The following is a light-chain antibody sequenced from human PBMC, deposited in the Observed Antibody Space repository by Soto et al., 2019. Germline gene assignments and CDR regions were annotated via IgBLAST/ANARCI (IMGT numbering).Light chain of an antibody. J-gene: IGLJ1*01. CDR3: CSLTTSHTYV. V-gene: IGLV2-14*03. CDR2: HVT. CDR1: SSDIGHYDY. Sequence: QSALTQPASVSGSPGQSITISCTGTSSDIGHYDYVSWYQQHPGKAPKLMIYHVTYRPSGVSNRYSGSKSGNSASLTISGLEADDEADYYCCSLTTSHTYVFGTGTKVTVL.